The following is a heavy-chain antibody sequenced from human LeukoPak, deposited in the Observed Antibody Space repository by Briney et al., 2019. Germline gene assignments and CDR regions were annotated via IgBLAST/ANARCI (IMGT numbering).Heavy chain of an antibody. CDR3: ATDRKNTYYDFWSGYYNGRWYDP. Sequence: ATVKISCKVSGYTFTNYYMHWVQQAPGKGLEWMGLVDPDDGETIYAEKFQGRVTITADTSTDTAYMELSSLRSEDTAVYYCATDRKNTYYDFWSGYYNGRWYDPWGQGTLVTVSS. D-gene: IGHD3-3*01. CDR2: VDPDDGET. J-gene: IGHJ5*02. CDR1: GYTFTNYY. V-gene: IGHV1-69-2*01.